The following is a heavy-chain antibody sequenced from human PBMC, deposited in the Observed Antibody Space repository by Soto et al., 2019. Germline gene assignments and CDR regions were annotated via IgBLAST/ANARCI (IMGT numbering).Heavy chain of an antibody. V-gene: IGHV3-23*01. Sequence: GGSLRLSCAASGFTFSSYAMSWVRQAPGKGLEWVSAISGSGGSTYYADSVKGRFTSSRDNSKNTLYLQMTSLRAEDTAVYYCAKGLGIVVVPAAILKDYYYYYMDVWGKGTTVTVSS. J-gene: IGHJ6*03. CDR3: AKGLGIVVVPAAILKDYYYYYMDV. CDR1: GFTFSSYA. CDR2: ISGSGGST. D-gene: IGHD2-2*01.